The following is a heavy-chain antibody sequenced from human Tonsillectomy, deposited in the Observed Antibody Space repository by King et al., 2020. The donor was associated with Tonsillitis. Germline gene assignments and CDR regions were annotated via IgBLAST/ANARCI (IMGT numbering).Heavy chain of an antibody. D-gene: IGHD3-22*01. CDR2: INPSGGST. V-gene: IGHV1-46*01. J-gene: IGHJ1*01. CDR3: ARTPTGYYDSSGYYEYFHH. Sequence: QLVQSGAEVKKPGASVKVSCRASGYTFTNYYMHWVRQAPREGLEWMGIINPSGGSTSYAQKFQGRVTMTRDTSTSTVYMELSSLRSEDTAVYYCARTPTGYYDSSGYYEYFHHWGQGTLVTVSS. CDR1: GYTFTNYY.